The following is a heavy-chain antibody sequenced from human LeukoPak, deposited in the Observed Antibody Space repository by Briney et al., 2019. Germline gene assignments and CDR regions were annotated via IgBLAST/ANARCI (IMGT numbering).Heavy chain of an antibody. D-gene: IGHD2-8*01. CDR2: INAGNGNT. J-gene: IGHJ4*02. CDR3: ARAPNKSPVDY. CDR1: GYTFTSYA. V-gene: IGHV1-3*01. Sequence: ASVKVSCKASGYTFTSYAMHWVRQAPGQRLEWMGWINAGNGNTKYSQKFQGRVTITRDTSASTAYMELSSPRSEDTAVYYCARAPNKSPVDYWGQGTLVTVSS.